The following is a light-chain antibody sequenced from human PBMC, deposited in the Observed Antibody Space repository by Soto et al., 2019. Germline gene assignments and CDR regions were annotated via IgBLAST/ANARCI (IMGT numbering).Light chain of an antibody. CDR2: RPS. J-gene: IGKJ5*01. CDR3: QQYNSWPIT. CDR1: QSVSDN. Sequence: EVLMTQSPDTLSVSPGERVTLSCMASQSVSDNLAWYQQKPGQGPRLLVYRPSTRTLGIPARFSGSESGTEFTLTISSLQSEDFAVYYCQQYNSWPITFGQGTRLEIK. V-gene: IGKV3-15*01.